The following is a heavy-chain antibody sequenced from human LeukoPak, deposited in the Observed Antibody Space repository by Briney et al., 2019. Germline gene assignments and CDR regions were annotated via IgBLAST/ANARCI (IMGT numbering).Heavy chain of an antibody. D-gene: IGHD3-3*01. V-gene: IGHV3-23*01. CDR2: ISGSGGST. CDR1: GFTFSSYA. J-gene: IGHJ4*02. CDR3: AKALTPVLRFLEWLFFN. Sequence: GGSLRLSCAASGFTFSSYAMSWVRQAPGKGLEWVSAISGSGGSTYYADSVKGRFTISRDNSKNTLYLQMNSLRAEDTAVYYCAKALTPVLRFLEWLFFNWGQGTLVTVSS.